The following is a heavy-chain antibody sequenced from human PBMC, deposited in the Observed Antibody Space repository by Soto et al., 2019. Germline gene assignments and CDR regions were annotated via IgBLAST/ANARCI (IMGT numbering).Heavy chain of an antibody. D-gene: IGHD6-13*01. CDR2: ISYDGSNK. V-gene: IGHV3-30*18. CDR1: GFTFSSYG. J-gene: IGHJ6*02. Sequence: GGSLRLSCAASGFTFSSYGMHWVRQAPGKGLEWVAVISYDGSNKYYADSVKGRFTISRDNSKNTLYLQMNSLRAEGTSVYYCAKDRIAAADIYYYGMDVWGQGTTVTVSS. CDR3: AKDRIAAADIYYYGMDV.